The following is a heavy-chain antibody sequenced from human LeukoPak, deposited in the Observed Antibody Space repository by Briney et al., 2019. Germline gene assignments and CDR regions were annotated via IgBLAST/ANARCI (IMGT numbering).Heavy chain of an antibody. CDR1: GFTFSSYA. Sequence: PGGSLRLSCAASGFTFSSYAMSWVRQAPGKGLEWVSAISGSGGSTYYADSVKGRFTISRDNSKNTLYLQMNSLRAEDTAVYYCAKEAPFPRYDYVWGSYRQGNDTADYWGQGTLVAVSS. CDR2: ISGSGGST. CDR3: AKEAPFPRYDYVWGSYRQGNDTADY. D-gene: IGHD3-16*02. J-gene: IGHJ4*02. V-gene: IGHV3-23*01.